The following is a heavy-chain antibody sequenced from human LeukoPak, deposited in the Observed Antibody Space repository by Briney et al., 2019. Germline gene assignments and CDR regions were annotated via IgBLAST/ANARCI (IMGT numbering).Heavy chain of an antibody. CDR1: GFTFDDYA. CDR2: ISSSGSTI. J-gene: IGHJ6*04. D-gene: IGHD2-2*01. V-gene: IGHV3-48*03. Sequence: GGSLRLSCAASGFTFDDYAMHWVRQAPGKGLEWVSYISSSGSTIYYADSVKGRFTISRDNAKNSLYLQMNSLRAEDTAVYYCARGYCSSTSCPPDGMDVWGKGTTVTVSS. CDR3: ARGYCSSTSCPPDGMDV.